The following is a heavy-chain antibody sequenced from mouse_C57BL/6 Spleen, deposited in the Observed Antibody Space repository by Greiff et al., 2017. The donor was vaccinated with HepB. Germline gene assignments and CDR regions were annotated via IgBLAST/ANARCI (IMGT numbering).Heavy chain of an antibody. D-gene: IGHD3-2*02. CDR1: GFTFSDYG. CDR2: ISSGSSTI. CDR3: AREATAQATSDAMDY. Sequence: DVQLVESGGGLVKPGGSLKLSCAASGFTFSDYGMHWVRQAPEKGLEWVAYISSGSSTIYYADTVKGRFTISRDNAKNTLFLQMTSLRSEDTAMYYCAREATAQATSDAMDYWGQGTSVTVSS. V-gene: IGHV5-17*01. J-gene: IGHJ4*01.